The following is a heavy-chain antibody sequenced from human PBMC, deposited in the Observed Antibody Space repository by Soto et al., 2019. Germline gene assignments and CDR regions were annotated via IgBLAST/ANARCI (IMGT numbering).Heavy chain of an antibody. CDR3: ARGDYDFWSGYQYPLHFDY. Sequence: SETLSLTCAVYGGSFSGYYWSWIRQPPGKGLEWIGEINHSGSTNYNPSLKSRVTISVDTSKNQFSLKLSSVTAADTAVYYCARGDYDFWSGYQYPLHFDYSGQGTLVIGSS. CDR2: INHSGST. CDR1: GGSFSGYY. J-gene: IGHJ4*02. V-gene: IGHV4-34*01. D-gene: IGHD3-3*01.